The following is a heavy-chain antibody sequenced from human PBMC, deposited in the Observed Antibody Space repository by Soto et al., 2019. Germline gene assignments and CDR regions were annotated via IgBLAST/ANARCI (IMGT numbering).Heavy chain of an antibody. D-gene: IGHD1-1*01. J-gene: IGHJ4*02. CDR1: GFTFSSYS. V-gene: IGHV3-21*01. Sequence: PGGSLRLSCAASGFTFSSYSMNWVRQAPGKGLEWVSSISSSSSYIYYADSVKGRFTISRDNAKNSLYLQMNSLRAEDTAVYYCASMATTEVAYFDYWGQGTLVTVSS. CDR3: ASMATTEVAYFDY. CDR2: ISSSSSYI.